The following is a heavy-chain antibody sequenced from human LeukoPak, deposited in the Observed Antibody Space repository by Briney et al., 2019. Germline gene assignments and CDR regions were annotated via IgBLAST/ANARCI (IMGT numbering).Heavy chain of an antibody. CDR2: ISYSGST. CDR3: ARDSRVYKTFDN. V-gene: IGHV4-31*03. J-gene: IGHJ4*02. CDR1: GGSISSGGYY. D-gene: IGHD3-22*01. Sequence: SETLSLTCTVSGGSISSGGYYWSWIRQYPGRGLEWIGYISYSGSTFYNPSLKSRVSISVDTSKNQFSLRLSSVTAADTAVYYWARDSRVYKTFDNRGQGTLVTVSS.